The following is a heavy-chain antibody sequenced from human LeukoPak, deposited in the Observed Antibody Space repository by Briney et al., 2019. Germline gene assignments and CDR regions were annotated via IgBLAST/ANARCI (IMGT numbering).Heavy chain of an antibody. V-gene: IGHV4-38-2*02. CDR1: GYSISSGYY. Sequence: SETLSLTCTVSGYSISSGYYWGWIRPPPGKGLEWIGSIYHSGSTNYNPSLKSRVTISVDTSKNQFSLKLSSVTAADTAVYYCARIGYSSSWPYYYYYMDVWGKGTTVTVSS. CDR3: ARIGYSSSWPYYYYYMDV. D-gene: IGHD6-13*01. CDR2: IYHSGST. J-gene: IGHJ6*03.